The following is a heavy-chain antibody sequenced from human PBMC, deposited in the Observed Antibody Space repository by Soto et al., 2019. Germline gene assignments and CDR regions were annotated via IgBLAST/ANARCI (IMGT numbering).Heavy chain of an antibody. CDR3: AKAPLPPAVRIYFDY. CDR1: GFTFSSYA. CDR2: ISGSGGST. V-gene: IGHV3-23*01. Sequence: EVQLLESGGGLVQPGGSLRLSCAASGFTFSSYAMSWVRQAPGKGLEWASAISGSGGSTYYADSVKGRFTISRDNSKNTLYLQMNSLRAEDTAVYYCAKAPLPPAVRIYFDYWGQGTLVTVAS. D-gene: IGHD2-2*01. J-gene: IGHJ4*02.